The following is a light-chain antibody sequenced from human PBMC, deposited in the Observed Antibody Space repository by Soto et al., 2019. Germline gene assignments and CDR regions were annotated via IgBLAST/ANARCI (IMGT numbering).Light chain of an antibody. CDR1: QSVSSSH. CDR3: QKYETSSWT. V-gene: IGKV3-20*01. J-gene: IGKJ1*01. Sequence: EIVLTQSPGTLSLSPGERATLSCRASQSVSSSHLGWYQQKPGQAPRLLIYDTSSRATGIPEGFSGSGSGTDFTLNISRLEPEDFAVYYCQKYETSSWTFGQGSKVEMK. CDR2: DTS.